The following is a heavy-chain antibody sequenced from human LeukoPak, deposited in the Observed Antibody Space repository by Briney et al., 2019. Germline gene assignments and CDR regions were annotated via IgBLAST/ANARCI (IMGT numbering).Heavy chain of an antibody. CDR2: LSAYNGNT. J-gene: IGHJ3*02. Sequence: ASVKVSCKASGYAFTSYGISWVRQAPGQGLEWMGWLSAYNGNTNYAPKLQGRVTMTTDTSTSTAYMELRSLRSDDTAVYYCAREDCSGGSCYSLSLTPVFHVFDIWGQGTMVTVSS. V-gene: IGHV1-18*01. CDR1: GYAFTSYG. CDR3: AREDCSGGSCYSLSLTPVFHVFDI. D-gene: IGHD2-15*01.